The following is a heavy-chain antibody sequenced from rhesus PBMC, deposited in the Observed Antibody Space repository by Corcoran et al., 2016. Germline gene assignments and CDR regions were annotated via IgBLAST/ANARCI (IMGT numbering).Heavy chain of an antibody. CDR3: ARRRGPFDF. V-gene: IGHV4-76*01. CDR2: LYGSNGDT. CDR1: GLSISSAYP. J-gene: IGHJ4*01. Sequence: QVQLQESGPGVLKPSETLSLTCDVSGLSISSAYPWTCTRPPPGKGLEWIGYLYGSNGDTTYNPSLKNRVTISKDASRNQFSLRLHSVTAADTAVYYCARRRGPFDFWGQGILVTVSS.